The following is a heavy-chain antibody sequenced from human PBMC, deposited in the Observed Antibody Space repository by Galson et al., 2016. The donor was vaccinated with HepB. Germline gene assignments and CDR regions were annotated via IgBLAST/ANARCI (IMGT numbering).Heavy chain of an antibody. V-gene: IGHV3-33*01. CDR2: LWYDGTHK. CDR1: GFTFSSYG. D-gene: IGHD4/OR15-4a*01. Sequence: SLRLSCAASGFTFSSYGMHWVRQAPGKGLEWVAILWYDGTHKYYADSVKGRFTVSRDNSKNTLYLQMNSLRAEDTAVYYCARDRFPRVTLGRNWFDPWGQGTLVTVSS. J-gene: IGHJ5*02. CDR3: ARDRFPRVTLGRNWFDP.